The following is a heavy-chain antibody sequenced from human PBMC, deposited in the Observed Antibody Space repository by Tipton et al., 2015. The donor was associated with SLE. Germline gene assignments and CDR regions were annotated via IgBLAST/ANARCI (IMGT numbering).Heavy chain of an antibody. Sequence: TLSLTCTVSGGSISSADYYWSWIRQHPGKGLEWIGYIYYTMSAHYNPSLKSRVIISLDTSKNHFSLKLSSVTAADTAVYYCARVPRTFYYDYSGHFDYWGPGTLVTVSS. V-gene: IGHV4-31*03. CDR1: GGSISSADYY. D-gene: IGHD3-22*01. J-gene: IGHJ4*02. CDR3: ARVPRTFYYDYSGHFDY. CDR2: IYYTMSA.